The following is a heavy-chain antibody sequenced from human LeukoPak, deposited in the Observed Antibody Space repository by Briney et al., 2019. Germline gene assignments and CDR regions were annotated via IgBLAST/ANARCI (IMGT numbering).Heavy chain of an antibody. CDR2: INTNTGNP. CDR3: ARDLSPIAVAGRGFDY. Sequence: ASVKVSCKASGYTFTSYAMNWVRQAPGQGLEWMGWINTNTGNPTYAQGFTGRFVFSLDTSVSTAYLQISSLKAEDTAVHYCARDLSPIAVAGRGFDYWGQGTLVTVSS. CDR1: GYTFTSYA. V-gene: IGHV7-4-1*02. D-gene: IGHD6-19*01. J-gene: IGHJ4*02.